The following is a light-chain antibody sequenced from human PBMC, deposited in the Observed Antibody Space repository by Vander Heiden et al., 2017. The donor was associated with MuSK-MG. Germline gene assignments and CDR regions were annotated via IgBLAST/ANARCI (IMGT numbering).Light chain of an antibody. CDR1: QSISSY. J-gene: IGKJ1*01. CDR2: AAS. V-gene: IGKV1-39*01. CDR3: QQSDSTPRT. Sequence: DIQMTQSPSSLSASVGDRVTITCRASQSISSYLNWYQQKPGKAPKLLIYAASSLQSRVPSRFSGSGSGTDFTLTISRLQPEDFATYYSQQSDSTPRTFGQGTKVEIK.